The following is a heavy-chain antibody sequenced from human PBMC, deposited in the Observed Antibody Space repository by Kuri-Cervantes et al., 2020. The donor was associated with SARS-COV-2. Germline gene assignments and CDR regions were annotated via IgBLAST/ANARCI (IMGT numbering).Heavy chain of an antibody. Sequence: SQTLSLTCAVYGGSFSDDYWSWIRQPPGKGLEWIGYIYYSGSTNYNPSLKSRVTILVDTSKNHFSLKVTSVTAADTAVYYCARARQSGGLDVWGQGTTVTVSS. CDR3: ARARQSGGLDV. CDR2: IYYSGST. D-gene: IGHD3-10*01. V-gene: IGHV4-59*01. CDR1: GGSFSDDY. J-gene: IGHJ6*02.